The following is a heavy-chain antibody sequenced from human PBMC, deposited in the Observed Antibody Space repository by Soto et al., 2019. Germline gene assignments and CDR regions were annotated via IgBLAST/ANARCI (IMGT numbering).Heavy chain of an antibody. CDR3: ARVVPGAEAWFGP. CDR2: IIPIFGTA. V-gene: IGHV1-69*13. D-gene: IGHD2-2*01. CDR1: GGTFSSYA. Sequence: SVKVSCKASGGTFSSYAISWVRQAPGQGLEWMGGIIPIFGTANYAQKFQGRVTITADESTSTAYMELSSLRSEDTAVYYCARVVPGAEAWFGPWGQGTLVTVSS. J-gene: IGHJ5*02.